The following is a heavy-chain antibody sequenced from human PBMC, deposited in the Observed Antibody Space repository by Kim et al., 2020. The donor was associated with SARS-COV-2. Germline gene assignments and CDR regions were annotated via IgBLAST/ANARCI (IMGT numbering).Heavy chain of an antibody. CDR1: GGSISSYY. D-gene: IGHD2-15*01. CDR2: IYTSGST. V-gene: IGHV4-4*07. CDR3: ARDLAEEKGVTHYYYYGMDV. Sequence: SETLSLTCTVSGGSISSYYWSWIRQPAGKGLEWIGRIYTSGSTNYNPSLKSRVTMSVDTSKNQFSLKLSSVTAADTAVYYCARDLAEEKGVTHYYYYGMDVWGQGTTVTVSS. J-gene: IGHJ6*02.